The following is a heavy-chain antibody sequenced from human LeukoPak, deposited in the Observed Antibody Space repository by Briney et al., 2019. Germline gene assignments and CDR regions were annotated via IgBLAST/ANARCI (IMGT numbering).Heavy chain of an antibody. CDR2: ISWNSGSI. CDR1: GFTFDDYA. CDR3: AKDRGAVAGLFDY. D-gene: IGHD6-19*01. J-gene: IGHJ4*02. Sequence: GGSLRLSCAASGFTFDDYAVHWVRQAPGKGLEWVSGISWNSGSIGYADSVKGRFTISRDNAKNSLYLQMNSLRAEDTALYYCAKDRGAVAGLFDYWGQGTLVTVSS. V-gene: IGHV3-9*01.